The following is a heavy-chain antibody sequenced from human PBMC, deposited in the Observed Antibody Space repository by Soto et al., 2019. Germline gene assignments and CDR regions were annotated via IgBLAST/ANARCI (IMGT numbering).Heavy chain of an antibody. Sequence: QVQLQESGPGLVKASQTLSLTCNVSGGSISSGGYYWTWIRQHPGKGLEWIGNIHHSGSTFYNPSLKSRVSISVDTSKNQFSLKLSSVTAADTAVYFCVRGVLSGGQGTLVTVSS. J-gene: IGHJ1*01. D-gene: IGHD3-10*01. V-gene: IGHV4-31*03. CDR1: GGSISSGGYY. CDR3: VRGVLS. CDR2: IHHSGST.